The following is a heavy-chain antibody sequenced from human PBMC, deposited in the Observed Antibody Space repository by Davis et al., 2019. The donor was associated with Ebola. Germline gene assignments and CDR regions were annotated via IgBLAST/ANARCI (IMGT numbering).Heavy chain of an antibody. CDR3: AGHTVAVANKGTWYFDL. Sequence: PSETLSLTCTVSGGSISSYYWSWIRQPPGKGLEWIGYIYYSGSTNYNPSLKNRFTISVDTSKNQFSLKLSSLTAADAAVYYCAGHTVAVANKGTWYFDLWGRGTLVTVSS. D-gene: IGHD6-19*01. CDR1: GGSISSYY. CDR2: IYYSGST. J-gene: IGHJ2*01. V-gene: IGHV4-59*08.